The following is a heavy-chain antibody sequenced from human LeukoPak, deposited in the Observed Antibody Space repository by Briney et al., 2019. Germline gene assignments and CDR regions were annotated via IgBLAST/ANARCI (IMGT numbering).Heavy chain of an antibody. V-gene: IGHV4-34*01. CDR1: GGSFSGYY. J-gene: IGHJ4*02. D-gene: IGHD3-10*01. CDR3: ARMRVRGVFLYYFDY. CDR2: INHSGST. Sequence: SETLSLTCAVYGGSFSGYYWSWIRQPPGKGLEWIGQINHSGSTNYNPSLKSRVTISVDTSENQFSLKLSSVTAADTAVYYCARMRVRGVFLYYFDYWGQGTLVTVSS.